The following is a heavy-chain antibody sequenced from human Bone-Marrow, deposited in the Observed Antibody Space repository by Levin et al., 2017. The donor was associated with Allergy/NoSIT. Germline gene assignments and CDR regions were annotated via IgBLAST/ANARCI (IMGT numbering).Heavy chain of an antibody. CDR3: TTDLTRGLHRRGPFDY. Sequence: ASVKVSCKDAGYSGYTLSDLSIHWVRQAPGTGLEWLGGFDPEDGETVYAQRFQGRVTMTEDKATDTAYMEVTGLRSDDTAVYYCTTDLTRGLHRRGPFDYWGQGTLVTVSS. V-gene: IGHV1-24*01. J-gene: IGHJ4*02. CDR1: GYTLSDLS. D-gene: IGHD5-24*01. CDR2: FDPEDGET.